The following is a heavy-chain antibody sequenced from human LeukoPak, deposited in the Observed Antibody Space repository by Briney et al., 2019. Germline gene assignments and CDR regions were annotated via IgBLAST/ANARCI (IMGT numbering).Heavy chain of an antibody. CDR2: INPNSGGT. J-gene: IGHJ4*02. D-gene: IGHD1-20*01. CDR1: GXTFTGYY. CDR3: AITGTTERHFDY. Sequence: ASVKVSCKASGXTFTGYYMHWVRQAPGXXXXXMGWINPNSGGTNYAQKFQGRVTMTRDTSISTAYMELSRLRSDDTAVYYCAITGTTERHFDYWGQGTLVTVSS. V-gene: IGHV1-2*02.